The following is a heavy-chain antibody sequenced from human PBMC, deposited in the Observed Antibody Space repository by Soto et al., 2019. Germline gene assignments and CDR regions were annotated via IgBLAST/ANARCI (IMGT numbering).Heavy chain of an antibody. CDR1: GYTFTTHA. D-gene: IGHD3-3*01. CDR2: LNAGECYT. CDR3: ATDDTTIFFNAFDI. Sequence: ASVKVSCKASGYTFTTHAIHWVRQAPGQRLEWLGWLNAGECYTKYSQRFQGSVTFTRDTSASTAYMELSRLTSEDTVVYYCATDDTTIFFNAFDIWGQGTMVTVSS. J-gene: IGHJ3*02. V-gene: IGHV1-3*01.